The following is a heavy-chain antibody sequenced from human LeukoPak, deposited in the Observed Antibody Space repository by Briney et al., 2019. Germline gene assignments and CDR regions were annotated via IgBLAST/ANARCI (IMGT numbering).Heavy chain of an antibody. CDR1: GGSISSYY. CDR3: AREGLWYQIIDY. D-gene: IGHD4/OR15-4a*01. Sequence: SETLSPTCTVSGGSISSYYWSWIRQPAGKGLEWIGRIYTSGSTNYNPSLKSRVTMSVDTSKNQFSLKLSSVTAADTAVYYCAREGLWYQIIDYWGQGTLVTVSS. CDR2: IYTSGST. J-gene: IGHJ4*02. V-gene: IGHV4-4*07.